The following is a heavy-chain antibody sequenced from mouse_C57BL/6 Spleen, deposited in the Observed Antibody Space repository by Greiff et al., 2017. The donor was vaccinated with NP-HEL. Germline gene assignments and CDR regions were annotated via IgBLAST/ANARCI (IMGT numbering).Heavy chain of an antibody. J-gene: IGHJ4*01. CDR3: ARQYYGSRTVYAMDY. CDR2: ISSGGSYT. Sequence: DVMLVESGGDLVKPGGSLKLSCAASGFTFSSYGMSWVRQTPDKRLEWVATISSGGSYTYYPDSVKGRFTISRDNAKNTLYLQMSSLKSEDTAMYYCARQYYGSRTVYAMDYWGQGTSVTVSS. V-gene: IGHV5-6*02. D-gene: IGHD1-1*01. CDR1: GFTFSSYG.